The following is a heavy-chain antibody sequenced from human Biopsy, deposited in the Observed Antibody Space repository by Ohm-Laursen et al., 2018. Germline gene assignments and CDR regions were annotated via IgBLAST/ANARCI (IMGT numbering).Heavy chain of an antibody. CDR3: ARDRWPHVTLLGLVVFDF. D-gene: IGHD3-3*01. CDR1: GYTFTNYG. CDR2: ISPYNGDT. J-gene: IGHJ4*02. V-gene: IGHV1-18*01. Sequence: ASVKVSCKASGYTFTNYGISWVRQAPGQGLEWMGWISPYNGDTDYAQKLQGRVTMTTDTSTSTAFMDLRSLRSDDTAVYYCARDRWPHVTLLGLVVFDFWGQGTLVIVSS.